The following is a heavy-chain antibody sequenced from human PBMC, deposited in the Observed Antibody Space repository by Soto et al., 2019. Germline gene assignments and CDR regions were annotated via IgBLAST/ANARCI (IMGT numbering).Heavy chain of an antibody. CDR1: GFTFSSYS. V-gene: IGHV3-21*01. D-gene: IGHD6-19*01. Sequence: LRLSCAASGFTFSSYSMNWVRQAPGKGLEWVSSISSSSSYIYYADSVKGRFTISRDNAKNSLYLQMNSLRAEDTAVYYCAREVLAVAGQFDYWGQGTLVTVSS. CDR3: AREVLAVAGQFDY. J-gene: IGHJ4*02. CDR2: ISSSSSYI.